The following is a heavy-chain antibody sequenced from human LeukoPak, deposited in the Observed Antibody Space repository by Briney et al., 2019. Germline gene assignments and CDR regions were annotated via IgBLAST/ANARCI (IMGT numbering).Heavy chain of an antibody. J-gene: IGHJ5*02. CDR1: GGSISSGDYY. CDR2: INHSGST. V-gene: IGHV4-39*07. D-gene: IGHD2-2*01. CDR3: ARGGGLSIVVVPAAIWFDP. Sequence: SETLSLTCTVSGGSISSGDYYWSWIRQPPGKGLEWIGEINHSGSTNYNPSLKSRVTISVDTSKNQFSLKLSSVTAADTAVYYCARGGGLSIVVVPAAIWFDPRGQGTLVTVSS.